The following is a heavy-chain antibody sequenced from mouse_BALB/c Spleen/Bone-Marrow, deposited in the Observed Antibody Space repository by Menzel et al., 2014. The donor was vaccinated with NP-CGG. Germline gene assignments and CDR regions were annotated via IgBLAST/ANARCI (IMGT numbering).Heavy chain of an antibody. CDR2: ISDGGSYT. CDR1: GFTFSDYY. J-gene: IGHJ3*01. V-gene: IGHV5-4*02. CDR3: ARDGNYAY. Sequence: EVKLMESGGGLVKPGGSLKLSCAASGFTFSDYYMYWVRPTPEKRLEWVATISDGGSYTYYPDSVKGRFTISRDNAKNNLYLQMSSLKSEDTAMYYCARDGNYAYWGQGTLVTVSA. D-gene: IGHD2-1*01.